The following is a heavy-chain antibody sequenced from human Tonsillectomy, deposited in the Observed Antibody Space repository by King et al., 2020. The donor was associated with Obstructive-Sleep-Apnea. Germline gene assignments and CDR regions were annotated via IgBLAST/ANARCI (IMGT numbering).Heavy chain of an antibody. CDR3: ARVRWVYSGAYCIDY. CDR1: GGAISSSSHY. V-gene: IGHV4-39*07. J-gene: IGHJ4*02. Sequence: LQLQESGPGQVKPSETLSLTCSVSGGAISSSSHYWGWVRQPPGKWLEWIGTMSHSGDIYYNPSLQSRVTILVDTSKNQLSLKLTSVTAADTAMYYCARVRWVYSGAYCIDYWGQGTLVTVSS. D-gene: IGHD1-26*01. CDR2: MSHSGDI.